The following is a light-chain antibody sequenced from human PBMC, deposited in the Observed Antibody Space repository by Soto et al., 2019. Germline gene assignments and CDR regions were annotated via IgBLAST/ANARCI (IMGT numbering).Light chain of an antibody. CDR1: QSVSSIY. CDR2: GAS. CDR3: QQYGSSPVT. V-gene: IGKV3-20*01. Sequence: EIVLTQSPGTLSLSPGERATLSCRASQSVSSIYLAWYQQKPGQAPRVLIYGASSRATGIPDRFSGSGSGTDFTLTISRLEPEDFAVFYCQQYGSSPVTVGQGPKVEIK. J-gene: IGKJ1*01.